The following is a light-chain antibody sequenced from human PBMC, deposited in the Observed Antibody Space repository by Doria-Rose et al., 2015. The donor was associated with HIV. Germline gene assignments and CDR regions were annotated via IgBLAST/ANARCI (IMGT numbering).Light chain of an antibody. V-gene: IGKV3-20*01. CDR1: QSFSSTY. Sequence: EIVLTQSPGTLSLSPGEGATLSCRASQSFSSTYLAWYQQKPGQAPSLLIYDGSTRATGIPDRFSAGGSGTDFTLTINRLEPEDFALYYCHQYGTSWTFGQGTKVEI. CDR2: DGS. J-gene: IGKJ1*01. CDR3: HQYGTSWT.